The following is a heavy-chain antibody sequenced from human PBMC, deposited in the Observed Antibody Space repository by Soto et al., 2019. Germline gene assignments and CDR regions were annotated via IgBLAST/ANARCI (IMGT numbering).Heavy chain of an antibody. D-gene: IGHD6-6*01. Sequence: PSETLSLTCTVSGGSISSYYWSWIRQPPGKGLEWIGYIYYSGSTNYNPSLKSRVTISVDTSKNQFSLKLSSVTAADTAVYYCARAGFSGGAARFDYWGQGTLVTVSS. CDR1: GGSISSYY. CDR2: IYYSGST. CDR3: ARAGFSGGAARFDY. V-gene: IGHV4-59*01. J-gene: IGHJ4*02.